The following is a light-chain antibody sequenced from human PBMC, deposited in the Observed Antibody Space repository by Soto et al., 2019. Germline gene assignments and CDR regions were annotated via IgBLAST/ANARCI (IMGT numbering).Light chain of an antibody. Sequence: QSALTQPPSASGCPGQSVTISRTGTSSDVGAYKYVSWYQQYPGKAPKLMIYEVTKRPSGVPDRFSGSKSGNTASLTVSGLQAEDEADYYCTSYVGNDIWVFGGGTKVTVL. CDR3: TSYVGNDIWV. CDR1: SSDVGAYKY. J-gene: IGLJ3*02. CDR2: EVT. V-gene: IGLV2-8*01.